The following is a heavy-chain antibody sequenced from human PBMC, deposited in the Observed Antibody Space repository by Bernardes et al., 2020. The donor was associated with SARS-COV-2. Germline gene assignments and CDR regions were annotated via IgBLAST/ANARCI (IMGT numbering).Heavy chain of an antibody. CDR2: ISWNSGSI. V-gene: IGHV3-9*01. J-gene: IGHJ4*02. CDR3: AKVGIGSVDY. D-gene: IGHD1-20*01. Sequence: GGSLRLSCAASGFTFDDYAMHWVRQAPGKGLEWVSGISWNSGSIGYADSVKGRFTISRDNAKNSLYLQMNSLRAEDTALYYCAKVGIGSVDYWGQGTLVTVSS. CDR1: GFTFDDYA.